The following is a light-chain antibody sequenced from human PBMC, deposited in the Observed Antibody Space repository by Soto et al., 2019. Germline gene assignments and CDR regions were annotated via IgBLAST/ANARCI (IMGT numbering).Light chain of an antibody. V-gene: IGKV1-39*01. CDR2: AAS. CDR3: QQSYGTPR. J-gene: IGKJ1*01. CDR1: QSVSIY. Sequence: DVQMTQSPSSLSASVGDRVTITCRASQSVSIYLNWYQQKPGKAPKLLIYAASSLQSGVPSRFSGSGSGTHFTLTISSLQPEDFATYYCQQSYGTPRFGQGTKVDIK.